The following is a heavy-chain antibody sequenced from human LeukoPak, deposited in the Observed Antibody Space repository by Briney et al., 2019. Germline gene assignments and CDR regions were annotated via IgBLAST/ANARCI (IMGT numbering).Heavy chain of an antibody. V-gene: IGHV3-30*18. J-gene: IGHJ6*04. CDR1: GFTFSSYG. Sequence: GGSLRLSCAASGFTFSSYGMHWVRQAPGKGLEWVAVISYDGSNKYYADSVKGRFTIPRDNSKNTLYLQMNSLRAEDTAVYYCAELGITMIGGVWGKGTTVTISS. D-gene: IGHD3-10*02. CDR2: ISYDGSNK. CDR3: AELGITMIGGV.